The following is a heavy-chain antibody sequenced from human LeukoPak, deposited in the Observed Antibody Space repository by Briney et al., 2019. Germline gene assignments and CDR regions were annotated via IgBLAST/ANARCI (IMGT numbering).Heavy chain of an antibody. CDR2: ISAYNGNT. Sequence: ASVKVSCKASGYTFTSYGISWARQAPGQGLEWMGWISAYNGNTYYAQNLQGRVTMTTDTSTSTAYMELRSLRSDDTAVYYCARDPGGRGAFDIWGQGTMVTVSS. D-gene: IGHD3-10*01. V-gene: IGHV1-18*01. CDR1: GYTFTSYG. J-gene: IGHJ3*02. CDR3: ARDPGGRGAFDI.